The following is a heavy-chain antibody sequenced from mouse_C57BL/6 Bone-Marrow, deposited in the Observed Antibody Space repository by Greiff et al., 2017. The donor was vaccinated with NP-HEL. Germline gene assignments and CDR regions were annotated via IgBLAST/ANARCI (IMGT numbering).Heavy chain of an antibody. J-gene: IGHJ4*01. CDR2: INPNYGTT. Sequence: LVKPGASVKISCKASGYSFTDYNMNWVKQSNGKSLEWIGVINPNYGTTSYNQKFKGKATLTVDQSSSTAYMQLNSLTSEDSAVYYCAGEMYYGSSPYYAMDYWGQGTSVTVSS. CDR3: AGEMYYGSSPYYAMDY. V-gene: IGHV1-39*01. CDR1: GYSFTDYN. D-gene: IGHD1-1*01.